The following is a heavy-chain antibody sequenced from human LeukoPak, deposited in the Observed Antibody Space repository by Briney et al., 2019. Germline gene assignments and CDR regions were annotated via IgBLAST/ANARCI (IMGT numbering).Heavy chain of an antibody. CDR2: ISASARTT. D-gene: IGHD5-12*01. J-gene: IGHJ4*02. V-gene: IGHV3-23*01. CDR1: GFTLRGYP. CDR3: AKDPASYEYYFDY. Sequence: PGESLRLSCAACGFTLRGYPMRWVRQAPGKGLECVSSISASARTTYYADSVKGRFTISRDNSKNTLDLQMNSLRADDTAVYYCAKDPASYEYYFDYWGQGTLVTVSS.